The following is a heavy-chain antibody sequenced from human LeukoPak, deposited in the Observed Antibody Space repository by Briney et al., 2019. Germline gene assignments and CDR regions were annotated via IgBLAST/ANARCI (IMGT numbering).Heavy chain of an antibody. J-gene: IGHJ4*02. Sequence: GGSLPLSCAASGFAFSNSAMNWVRPAPGKGLEWVSGIIRSGENTHYADFVKGRFTISRDISKSTLYLQMNSLRAEDTALYYCAKGGLYSGYDCLPFDYWGQGTLVTVSS. V-gene: IGHV3-23*01. D-gene: IGHD5-12*01. CDR2: IIRSGENT. CDR3: AKGGLYSGYDCLPFDY. CDR1: GFAFSNSA.